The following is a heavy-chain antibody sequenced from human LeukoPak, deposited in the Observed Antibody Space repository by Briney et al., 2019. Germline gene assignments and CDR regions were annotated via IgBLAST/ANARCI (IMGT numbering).Heavy chain of an antibody. V-gene: IGHV3-48*02. CDR2: IRATTTNT. J-gene: IGHJ3*02. Sequence: PGGSLRLSYAASGFTFNNHPMNWVRQAPGKGLEWISNIRATTTNTYYADSVKGRFTVSRDNAENSLYLQMSSLRDEDTAVYYCATDGAYAFDIWGQGTMVTVSS. CDR1: GFTFNNHP. D-gene: IGHD4/OR15-4a*01. CDR3: ATDGAYAFDI.